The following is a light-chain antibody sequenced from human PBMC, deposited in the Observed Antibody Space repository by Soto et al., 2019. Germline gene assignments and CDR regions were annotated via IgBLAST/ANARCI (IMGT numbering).Light chain of an antibody. V-gene: IGKV3-20*01. CDR1: PSVSSS. CDR2: GAA. CDR3: QQYGSSPPIP. J-gene: IGKJ5*01. Sequence: EFVLTQSPGTLSLSAGARPPLSGRARPSVSSSLAWYPQNRGQAPRLVLYGAASRAAGIPDRFSGSGCGTDFALTISSLQPDDSATYDYQQYGSSPPIPFGQGTRLEIK.